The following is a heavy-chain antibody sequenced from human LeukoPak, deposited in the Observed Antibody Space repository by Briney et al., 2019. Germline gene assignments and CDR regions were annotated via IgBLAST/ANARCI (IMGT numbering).Heavy chain of an antibody. V-gene: IGHV1-18*01. D-gene: IGHD2-2*02. CDR3: ARVGYCSSTSCYSGHNWFDP. CDR1: GHTFTSYG. CDR2: ISAYNGNT. Sequence: ASVKVSCKASGHTFTSYGISWVRQAPGQGLEWMGWISAYNGNTNYAQKLQGRVTMTTDTSTSTAYMELRSLRSDDTAVYYCARVGYCSSTSCYSGHNWFDPWGQGTLVTVSS. J-gene: IGHJ5*02.